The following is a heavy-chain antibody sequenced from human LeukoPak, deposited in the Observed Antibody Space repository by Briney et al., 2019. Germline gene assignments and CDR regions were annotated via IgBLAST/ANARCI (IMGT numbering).Heavy chain of an antibody. J-gene: IGHJ6*02. CDR3: ARDPLRSSWSTYKNAMDV. Sequence: ASVKVSCKASGYSFTSYAINWVRQAPGQGLEWMGWISAYNGIIEYSQKVEGRVTLTTDASTSTAYMELVSPTSDDTAVYYCARDPLRSSWSTYKNAMDVWGQGTTVTVS. D-gene: IGHD6-13*01. CDR2: ISAYNGII. V-gene: IGHV1-18*04. CDR1: GYSFTSYA.